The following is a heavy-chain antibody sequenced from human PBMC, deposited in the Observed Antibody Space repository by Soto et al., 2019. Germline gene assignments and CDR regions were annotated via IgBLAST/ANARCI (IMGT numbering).Heavy chain of an antibody. CDR2: INAGNGNT. Sequence: QVQLVQSGAEVKKPGASVKVSCKASGYTFTSYAMHWVRQAPGQRLEWMGWINAGNGNTKYSQKFQGRVTITRDTSASTAYMELSSLRSEDTAVYYCARALSGSEYFDYWGQGTLVTVSS. J-gene: IGHJ4*02. D-gene: IGHD3-10*01. CDR3: ARALSGSEYFDY. V-gene: IGHV1-3*01. CDR1: GYTFTSYA.